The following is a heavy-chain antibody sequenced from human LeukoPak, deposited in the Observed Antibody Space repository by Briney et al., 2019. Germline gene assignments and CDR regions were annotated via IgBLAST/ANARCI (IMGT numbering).Heavy chain of an antibody. CDR1: GGSFSGYY. Sequence: PSETLSLTCGVYGGSFSGYYWSWIRQPPGKGLEWIGEIHHSGSTNYNPSLKSRVIISVDTSKNQFSLKLNSVTAADTAVYYCAKSNGYGLIDIWGQGTMVTVSS. J-gene: IGHJ3*02. CDR3: AKSNGYGLIDI. V-gene: IGHV4-34*01. D-gene: IGHD3-22*01. CDR2: IHHSGST.